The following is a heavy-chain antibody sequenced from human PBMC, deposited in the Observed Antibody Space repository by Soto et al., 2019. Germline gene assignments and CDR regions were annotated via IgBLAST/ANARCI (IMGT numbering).Heavy chain of an antibody. D-gene: IGHD3-22*01. V-gene: IGHV4-30-4*01. CDR1: GGSISSGDYY. CDR2: IYYSGST. J-gene: IGHJ4*02. CDR3: ARNLAYYYDSSGYYPSGYFDF. Sequence: SETLSLTCTVSGGSISSGDYYWSWIRQPPGKGLEWIGYIYYSGSTYYNPSLKSRLTISVDTSKNQFSLKLSSVTAADTAMYFCARNLAYYYDSSGYYPSGYFDFWGQGTLVTVSS.